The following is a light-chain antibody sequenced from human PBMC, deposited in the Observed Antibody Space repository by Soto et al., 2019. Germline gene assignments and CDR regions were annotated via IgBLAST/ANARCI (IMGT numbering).Light chain of an antibody. J-gene: IGLJ1*01. CDR1: SSDVGSYNL. CDR3: CSYAGSGTYV. Sequence: QSALTQPASVSGSPGQSITISCTGTSSDVGSYNLVSWYQQHPGKAPKLIIYEDSKRPSGVSNRFSGSKSANTASLTISGLQAEDEADYYCCSYAGSGTYVFGTGTKLTVL. V-gene: IGLV2-23*01. CDR2: EDS.